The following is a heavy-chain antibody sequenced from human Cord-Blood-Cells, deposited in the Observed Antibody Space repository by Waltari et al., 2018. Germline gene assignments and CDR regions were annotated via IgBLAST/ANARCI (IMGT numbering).Heavy chain of an antibody. CDR2: MNPNSGNT. Sequence: QVQLVQSGAEVQKPGASAKIPCKTSGYTLTSYDTKWVPQATGQELEWMGLMNPNSGNTGYAQKFQGRVTITRNTSISTAYMELSSLRSEDTAVYYCARVPVGGTAAFDIWGQGTMVTVSS. CDR3: ARVPVGGTAAFDI. V-gene: IGHV1-8*03. CDR1: GYTLTSYD. D-gene: IGHD6-19*01. J-gene: IGHJ3*02.